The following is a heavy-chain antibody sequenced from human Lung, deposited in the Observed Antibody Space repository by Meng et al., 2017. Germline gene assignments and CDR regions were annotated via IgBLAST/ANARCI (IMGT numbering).Heavy chain of an antibody. Sequence: SLKISCAASGFTFDDYAMHWVRQAPGKGLEWVSGISWNSGSIGYADSVKGRFTISRDNAKNSLYLQMNSLRAEDTALYYCAKDDKGYGGDTGAFDIWGQGTMVTVSS. CDR1: GFTFDDYA. D-gene: IGHD4-23*01. J-gene: IGHJ3*02. CDR2: ISWNSGSI. V-gene: IGHV3-9*01. CDR3: AKDDKGYGGDTGAFDI.